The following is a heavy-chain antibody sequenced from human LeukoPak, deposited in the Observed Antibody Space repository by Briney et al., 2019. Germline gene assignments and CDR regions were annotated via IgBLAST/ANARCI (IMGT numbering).Heavy chain of an antibody. CDR2: INHSGST. D-gene: IGHD5-18*01. V-gene: IGHV4-34*01. J-gene: IGHJ4*02. CDR1: GGSFSGYY. CDR3: ARGTKRGYRVYYFDY. Sequence: SETLSLTCAVYGGSFSGYYWSWIRQPPGKGLEWIGEINHSGSTNYNPSLKSRVTIALPTSKNQFSLRLSPLTAADPAVYYCARGTKRGYRVYYFDYWGQGTLVTVSS.